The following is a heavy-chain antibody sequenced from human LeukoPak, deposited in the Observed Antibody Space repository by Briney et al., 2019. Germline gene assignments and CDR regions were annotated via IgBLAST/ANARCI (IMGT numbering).Heavy chain of an antibody. Sequence: GGSLRLSCAASGFTFSSYWMHWVRQAPGKGLVWVSRITPDGRSTSHADSVKGRFTISRDNARNTPYLQMNSLRAEDTAVYYCARGPLSGGAIQFDYWGQGTLVTVSS. V-gene: IGHV3-74*01. CDR2: ITPDGRST. CDR3: ARGPLSGGAIQFDY. CDR1: GFTFSSYW. J-gene: IGHJ4*02. D-gene: IGHD2-21*01.